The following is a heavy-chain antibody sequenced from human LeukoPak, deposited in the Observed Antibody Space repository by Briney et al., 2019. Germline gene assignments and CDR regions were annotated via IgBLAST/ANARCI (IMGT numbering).Heavy chain of an antibody. CDR3: ARDITDSLPWYYYMDV. Sequence: SVKVSCKASGGTFSSYAISWVRQAPGQGLEWMGGIIPIFGTANYAQKFQGRVTITADESTSTAYMELSSLRSEDTAVYYCARDITDSLPWYYYMDVWGKGTTVTVSS. D-gene: IGHD3-16*01. V-gene: IGHV1-69*13. CDR2: IIPIFGTA. CDR1: GGTFSSYA. J-gene: IGHJ6*03.